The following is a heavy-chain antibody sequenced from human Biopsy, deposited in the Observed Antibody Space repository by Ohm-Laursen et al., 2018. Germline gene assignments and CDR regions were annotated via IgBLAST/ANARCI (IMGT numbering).Heavy chain of an antibody. CDR2: ISWNSLSI. CDR1: GFTFSSSW. V-gene: IGHV3-74*01. CDR3: ARGGFFAYSTFDY. Sequence: SLRLSCAASGFTFSSSWMHWVRQAPGKGLEWVSGISWNSLSIGYADSVKGRFTISRDNAKNTLYLQMNSLRAEDTAVYYCARGGFFAYSTFDYWGQGALVTVSS. D-gene: IGHD4-11*01. J-gene: IGHJ4*02.